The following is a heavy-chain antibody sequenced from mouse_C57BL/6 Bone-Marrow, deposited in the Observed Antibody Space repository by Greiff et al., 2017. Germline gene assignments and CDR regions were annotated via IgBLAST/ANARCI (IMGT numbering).Heavy chain of an antibody. J-gene: IGHJ4*01. CDR1: GFTFSDYG. D-gene: IGHD1-1*01. Sequence: EVQLVESGGGLVKPGGSLKLSCAASGFTFSDYGMHWVRQAPEKGLEWVAYISSGSSTIYYADTVKGRFTISRDNAKNTLFLHMTSLRSEDTAMYYCARDYYPDYAMDYWGQGTSVTVSS. CDR2: ISSGSSTI. CDR3: ARDYYPDYAMDY. V-gene: IGHV5-17*01.